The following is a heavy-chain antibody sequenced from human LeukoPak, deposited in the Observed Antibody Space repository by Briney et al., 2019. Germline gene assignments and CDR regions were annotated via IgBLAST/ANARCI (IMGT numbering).Heavy chain of an antibody. J-gene: IGHJ3*02. CDR3: ANLRGYGYCSSTSCPTAYDAFDI. D-gene: IGHD2-2*01. Sequence: PGGSLRLSCAASGFTFSTYGLHWVRQAPGKGLEWVSFISYDGSNKYYADSVKGRFTISRDNSKNTLYLQMNSLRAEDTAVYYCANLRGYGYCSSTSCPTAYDAFDIWGQGTMVTVSS. CDR2: ISYDGSNK. V-gene: IGHV3-30*18. CDR1: GFTFSTYG.